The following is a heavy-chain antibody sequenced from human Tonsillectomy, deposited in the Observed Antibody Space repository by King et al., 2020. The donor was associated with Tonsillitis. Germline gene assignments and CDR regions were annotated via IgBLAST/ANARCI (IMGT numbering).Heavy chain of an antibody. CDR1: GFTFSSFA. V-gene: IGHV3-23*04. J-gene: IGHJ4*02. Sequence: DVQLVESGGDLVQPGGSLRLSCAASGFTFSSFAMSWVRQAPGKGLEWVSTISGTGGDTYYAASVKGRFTISRDNSKNTLYLQMNSLRAEDTAEYYCAKDLTDGSGWYRDFFDYWGQGTLVTVSS. D-gene: IGHD6-19*01. CDR3: AKDLTDGSGWYRDFFDY. CDR2: ISGTGGDT.